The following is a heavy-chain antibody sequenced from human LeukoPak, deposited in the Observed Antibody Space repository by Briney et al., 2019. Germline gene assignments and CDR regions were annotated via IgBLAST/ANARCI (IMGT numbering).Heavy chain of an antibody. D-gene: IGHD1-1*01. CDR3: ASARTTGTVPWYYYYGMDV. CDR1: GFTFSSYS. V-gene: IGHV3-21*01. Sequence: PGRSLRLSCAASGFTFSSYSMNWVRQAPGKGLEWVSSISSSSSYIYYGDSVKGRFTICRDNAKNYMYLKMNSLRAEDTAVYYCASARTTGTVPWYYYYGMDVWGQGTTVTVSS. CDR2: ISSSSSYI. J-gene: IGHJ6*02.